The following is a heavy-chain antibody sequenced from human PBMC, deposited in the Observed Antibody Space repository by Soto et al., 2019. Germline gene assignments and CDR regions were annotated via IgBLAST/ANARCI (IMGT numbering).Heavy chain of an antibody. CDR1: GGSISGSYYY. V-gene: IGHV4-39*01. CDR3: AKHKSRSSSFLPDLDV. Sequence: PSETLSLTCAVSGGSISGSYYYWGWLRQSPGKGPEWIGSVFYTGFTSYNPSLESRVSVSVDTSKNQFSLRLTSVTAADTAVYFCAKHKSRSSSFLPDLDVWGQGTKVTVSS. CDR2: VFYTGFT. J-gene: IGHJ6*02. D-gene: IGHD6-6*01.